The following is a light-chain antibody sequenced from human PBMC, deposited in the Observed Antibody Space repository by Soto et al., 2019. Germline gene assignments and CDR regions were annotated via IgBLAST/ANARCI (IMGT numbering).Light chain of an antibody. CDR2: KAS. V-gene: IGKV1-5*03. CDR3: QQYNTYPLT. CDR1: QSISTW. J-gene: IGKJ4*01. Sequence: DIPMTQSPSTLSASVGDRVTITCRASQSISTWLAWYQQKPGKAPKLLIYKASNLEGGVPSRFSGSGSGTEFTITISSLQADDFATYYCQQYNTYPLTFGVGTTVEIK.